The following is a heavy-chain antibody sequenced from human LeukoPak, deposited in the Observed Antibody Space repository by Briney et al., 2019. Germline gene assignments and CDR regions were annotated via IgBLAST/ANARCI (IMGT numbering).Heavy chain of an antibody. CDR2: ISSSSSSI. CDR1: GMSFSSYR. V-gene: IGHV3-48*01. CDR3: ARDRVSGTRVPARPFH. J-gene: IGHJ4*02. D-gene: IGHD6-6*01. Sequence: PGGSLRLSCTASGMSFSSYRLNWVRQAPGKGLEWLSYISSSSSSIYYADSVRGRFIISRDNAMNSLYLQMSSLRVEDTAVYYCARDRVSGTRVPARPFHCGQGTLATVSS.